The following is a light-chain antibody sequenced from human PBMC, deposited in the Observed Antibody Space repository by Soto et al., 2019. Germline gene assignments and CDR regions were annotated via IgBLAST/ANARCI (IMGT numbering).Light chain of an antibody. CDR1: SSDVGTYNH. V-gene: IGLV2-14*01. CDR3: CSYTTSSTLV. CDR2: EVS. J-gene: IGLJ1*01. Sequence: QSALTQPASVSGSPGQSITISCTGTSSDVGTYNHVSWYQQHPGKAPQLIIYEVSNRPSGLSNRFSASKSGNTASLTISGLQAKDEADYYCCSYTTSSTLVFGTGTKLTVL.